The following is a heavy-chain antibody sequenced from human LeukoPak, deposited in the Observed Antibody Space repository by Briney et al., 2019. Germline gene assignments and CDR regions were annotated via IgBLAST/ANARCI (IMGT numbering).Heavy chain of an antibody. D-gene: IGHD1-26*01. J-gene: IGHJ4*02. Sequence: ASVKVSCKASGYTFTVYYIHWVRQAPGQGPKWMGWINPNSGGTDYAQKFQGRVTMTRDTSITTAYMELSRLRSGDTAVYYCARDLGSPYYFDYWGQGTLVTVSS. V-gene: IGHV1-2*02. CDR1: GYTFTVYY. CDR3: ARDLGSPYYFDY. CDR2: INPNSGGT.